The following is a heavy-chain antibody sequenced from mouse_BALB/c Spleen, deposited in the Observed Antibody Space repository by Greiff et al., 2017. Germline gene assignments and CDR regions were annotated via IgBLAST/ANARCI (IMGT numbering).Heavy chain of an antibody. D-gene: IGHD2-1*01. CDR2: IDPETGGT. Sequence: QVQLQQSGAELVRPGASVTLSCKASGYTFTDYEMHWVKQTPVHGLEWIGAIDPETGGTAYNQKFKGKATLTADKSSSTAYMELRSLTSEDSAVYYCTRCGNYVLFDYWGQGTTLTVSS. CDR3: TRCGNYVLFDY. J-gene: IGHJ2*01. CDR1: GYTFTDYE. V-gene: IGHV1-15*01.